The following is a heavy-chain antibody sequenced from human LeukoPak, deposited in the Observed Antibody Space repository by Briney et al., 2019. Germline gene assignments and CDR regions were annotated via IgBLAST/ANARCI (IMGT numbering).Heavy chain of an antibody. CDR1: GFTFSSYV. Sequence: GGSLRLSCAASGFTFSSYVMTWVRQAPGKGLEWVSATSGSGGTTYYTDSVKGRFTISRDNSKNTLYLQMNSLRAEDTAVYYCAKDPLLWFGELMPFDSWGQGTLVTVSS. J-gene: IGHJ4*02. D-gene: IGHD3-10*01. CDR2: TSGSGGTT. CDR3: AKDPLLWFGELMPFDS. V-gene: IGHV3-23*01.